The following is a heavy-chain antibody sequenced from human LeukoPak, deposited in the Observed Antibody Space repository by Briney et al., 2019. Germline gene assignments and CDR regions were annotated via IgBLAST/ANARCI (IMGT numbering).Heavy chain of an antibody. Sequence: GESLRISCKGSGYSFTSYWISWVRQMPGKGLEWMGRIDPSDSYTNYSPSFQGHVTISADKSISTAYLQWSSLKASDTAMYYSATTDSSGGSCYSVFDYWGQGTLVTVSS. J-gene: IGHJ4*02. CDR3: ATTDSSGGSCYSVFDY. CDR1: GYSFTSYW. CDR2: IDPSDSYT. V-gene: IGHV5-10-1*01. D-gene: IGHD2-15*01.